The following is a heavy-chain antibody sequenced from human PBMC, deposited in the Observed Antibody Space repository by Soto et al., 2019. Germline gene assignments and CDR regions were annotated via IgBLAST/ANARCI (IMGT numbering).Heavy chain of an antibody. Sequence: VSCKASGYTFTSYGISGVRQAPGQGLEWMGWISAYNGNTNYAQKLQGRVTMTTDTSTSTAYMELRSLRSDDTAVYYCARGGFLTIVDAFDIWGQGTMVTVSS. CDR1: GYTFTSYG. D-gene: IGHD3-9*01. V-gene: IGHV1-18*01. CDR3: ARGGFLTIVDAFDI. CDR2: ISAYNGNT. J-gene: IGHJ3*02.